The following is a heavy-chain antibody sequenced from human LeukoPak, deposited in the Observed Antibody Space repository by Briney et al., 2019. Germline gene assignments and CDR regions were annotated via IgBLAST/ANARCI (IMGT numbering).Heavy chain of an antibody. D-gene: IGHD3-22*01. Sequence: SVKVSCKASGGTFSSYAISWVRQAPGQGPEWMGGIIPIFGTANYAQKFQGRVTITADKSTSTAYMELSSLRSEDTAVYYCARAPYYYDSSGLSLDYWGQGTLVTVSS. J-gene: IGHJ4*02. V-gene: IGHV1-69*06. CDR2: IIPIFGTA. CDR1: GGTFSSYA. CDR3: ARAPYYYDSSGLSLDY.